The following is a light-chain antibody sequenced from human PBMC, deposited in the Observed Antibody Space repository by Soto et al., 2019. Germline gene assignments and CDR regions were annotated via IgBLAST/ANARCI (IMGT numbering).Light chain of an antibody. V-gene: IGLV1-40*01. J-gene: IGLJ3*02. CDR2: GNS. CDR1: SSNIGAGYD. CDR3: QSYDSSLSGSV. Sequence: QSVLTQPPSVSGAPGQRVTISCTGSSSNIGAGYDVHWYQQLPGTAPKLLIYGNSNRPSGVPDRFSDSKSGTSASLATTGLQAEDEADYYCQSYDSSLSGSVFGGGTKLTVL.